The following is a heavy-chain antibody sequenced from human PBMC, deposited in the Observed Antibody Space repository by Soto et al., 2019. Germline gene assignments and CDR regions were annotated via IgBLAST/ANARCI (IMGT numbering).Heavy chain of an antibody. D-gene: IGHD6-13*01. V-gene: IGHV1-69*06. CDR1: GGTFSGYA. CDR2: IIPIFGTA. CDR3: ARGLETSTGYSSRWSYLDY. Sequence: VSCKASGGTFSGYAISWVRQAPGQGLEWMGGIIPIFGTANYAQKFQGRVTITADNSTSTAYMELSSLRSEDTAVYYCARGLETSTGYSSRWSYLDYWGQVNLVTVSS. J-gene: IGHJ4*02.